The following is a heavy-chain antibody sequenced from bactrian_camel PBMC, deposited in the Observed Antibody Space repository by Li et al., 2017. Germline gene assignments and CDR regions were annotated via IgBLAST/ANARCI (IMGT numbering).Heavy chain of an antibody. CDR3: ATDGIGIWRPRPDDY. D-gene: IGHD1*01. J-gene: IGHJ4*01. CDR1: GLASSRYC. CDR2: MTLGGSTP. V-gene: IGHV3S59*01. Sequence: DVQLVESGGGSVQAGGSLRLSCAASGLASSRYCMAWFRQARGKERAIITHMTLGGSTPWYADSVKGRYTVSRDSAKNTVYLQMDSLKTEDTAMYYCATDGIGIWRPRPDDYWGQGTQVTVS.